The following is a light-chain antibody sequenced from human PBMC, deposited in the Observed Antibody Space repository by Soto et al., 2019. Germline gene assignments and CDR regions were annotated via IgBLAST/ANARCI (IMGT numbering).Light chain of an antibody. CDR3: SSYTSTNTVL. V-gene: IGLV2-14*01. J-gene: IGLJ2*01. Sequence: QSALTQPASVSGSPGQSITISCTGTSSDVGAYNSVSWYQQHPGKAPKVMIYDATDRPSGVSNRFSGSKSGNTAYLTISGLQADDEADYYCSSYTSTNTVLFGGGTKVTVL. CDR1: SSDVGAYNS. CDR2: DAT.